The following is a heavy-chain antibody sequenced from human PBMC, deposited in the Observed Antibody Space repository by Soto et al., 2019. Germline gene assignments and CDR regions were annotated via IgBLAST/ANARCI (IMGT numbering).Heavy chain of an antibody. Sequence: ASVKVSCKASGYTFTSYDINWVRQATGQGLEWMGWMNPNSGNTGYAQKFQGRVTMTRNTSISTAYMELSSLRSEDTAVYYCARKEGRSWYYYYGMDVWGQGTTVTVSS. CDR2: MNPNSGNT. V-gene: IGHV1-8*01. CDR3: ARKEGRSWYYYYGMDV. J-gene: IGHJ6*02. CDR1: GYTFTSYD. D-gene: IGHD6-13*01.